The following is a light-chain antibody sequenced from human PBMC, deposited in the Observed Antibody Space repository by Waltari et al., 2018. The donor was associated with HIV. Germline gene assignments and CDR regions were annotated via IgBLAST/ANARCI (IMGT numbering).Light chain of an antibody. CDR3: AAWNDKLSAYV. J-gene: IGLJ1*01. Sequence: QSVLTQPPSASGTPGQRATISCSGSSSTIGRNYVYWYQQLPGTAPNLLIYSNNQRPSGVPDRFSGSKSGTSASLAISGLRSEDEADYYCAAWNDKLSAYVFGTGTKVTV. CDR1: SSTIGRNY. V-gene: IGLV1-47*02. CDR2: SNN.